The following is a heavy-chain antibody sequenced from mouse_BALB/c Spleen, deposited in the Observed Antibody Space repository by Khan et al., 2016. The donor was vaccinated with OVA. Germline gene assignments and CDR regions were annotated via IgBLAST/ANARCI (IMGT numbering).Heavy chain of an antibody. CDR1: GYTFSSYW. D-gene: IGHD2-2*01. Sequence: QVRLQQSGGDLMKPGASVKISCKATGYTFSSYWIEWVKQRPGHGLEWIGQIFPGSVSTTYNEKFKGKATFTADTSSNTVYMQLSTLTAEDSAVYYWARGGYGGFAYWGQGTLVTVSA. J-gene: IGHJ3*01. CDR2: IFPGSVST. CDR3: ARGGYGGFAY. V-gene: IGHV1-9*01.